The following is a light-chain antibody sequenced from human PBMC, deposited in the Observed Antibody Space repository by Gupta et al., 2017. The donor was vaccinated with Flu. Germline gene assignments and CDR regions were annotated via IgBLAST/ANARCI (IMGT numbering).Light chain of an antibody. V-gene: IGLV1-47*01. CDR3: SSGDDGLVV. J-gene: IGLJ3*02. CDR1: STNIGSHS. CDR2: RNN. Sequence: SGRSTNIGSHSVYWYQQLPGTAPKLLIYRNNHRPSGGPDRFSGSQSGTSGPRAIDGLRSEDEADYYCSSGDDGLVVFGGGTKLTVL.